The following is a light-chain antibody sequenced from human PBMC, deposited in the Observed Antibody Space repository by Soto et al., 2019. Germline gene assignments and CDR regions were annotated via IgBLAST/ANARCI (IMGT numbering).Light chain of an antibody. CDR2: KAS. J-gene: IGKJ3*01. CDR3: QQYDTYVT. V-gene: IGKV1-5*03. CDR1: QSISSR. Sequence: DIQMTQSPSALSASVGDRVTITCRASQSISSRLAWYQQKPGKAPKLLIYKASTSESGVPSRFSGSGSGTEFTLTISSLQPDDFATYYCQQYDTYVTFGPGTKVDIK.